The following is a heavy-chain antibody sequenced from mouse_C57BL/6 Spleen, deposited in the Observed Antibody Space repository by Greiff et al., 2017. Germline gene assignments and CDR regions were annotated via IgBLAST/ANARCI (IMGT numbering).Heavy chain of an antibody. CDR2: IHPSASDT. Sequence: QVQLQQPGAELVKPGASVKVSCTASGYTFTSYWMHWVKQRPGQGLEWIGRIHPSASDTNYNQKFKGKATLTVDKSSSTAYMQLSSLTSEDSAVYYCAIWDIYDGYCDWGKGTTLTASS. J-gene: IGHJ2*01. CDR1: GYTFTSYW. D-gene: IGHD2-3*01. V-gene: IGHV1-74*01. CDR3: AIWDIYDGYCD.